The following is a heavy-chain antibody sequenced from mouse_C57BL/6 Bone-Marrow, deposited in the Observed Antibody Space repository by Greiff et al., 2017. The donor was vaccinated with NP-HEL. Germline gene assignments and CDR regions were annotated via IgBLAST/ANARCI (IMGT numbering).Heavy chain of an antibody. J-gene: IGHJ3*01. V-gene: IGHV1-26*01. CDR2: IKPNNGGT. CDR1: GYTFTDYY. CDR3: ARWRVYYGSRGFDY. D-gene: IGHD1-1*01. Sequence: EVQLQQSGPELVKPGASVKISCKASGYTFTDYYMNWVKQSHGKSLEWIGDIKPNNGGTSYNQNIKGKAIFTVDKSTSKAYMEFRSLTSEAAEVDYCARWRVYYGSRGFDYWGQGTLVTVSA.